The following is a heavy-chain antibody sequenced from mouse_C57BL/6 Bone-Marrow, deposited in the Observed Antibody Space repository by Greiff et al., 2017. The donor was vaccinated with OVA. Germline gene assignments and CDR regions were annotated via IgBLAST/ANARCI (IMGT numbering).Heavy chain of an antibody. D-gene: IGHD2-3*01. Sequence: EVQLQESGGGLVQPGGSLSLSCAASGFTFTDYYMSWVRQPPGKALEWLGFIRNKANGYTTEYSASVKGRFTISRDNSQSILYLQMNALRAEDSATYYCARCLYDGYYGFAYWGQGTLVTVSA. J-gene: IGHJ3*01. CDR3: ARCLYDGYYGFAY. CDR2: IRNKANGYTT. CDR1: GFTFTDYY. V-gene: IGHV7-3*01.